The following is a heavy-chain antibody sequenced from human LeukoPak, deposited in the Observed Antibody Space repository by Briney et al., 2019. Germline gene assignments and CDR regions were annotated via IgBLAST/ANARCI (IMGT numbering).Heavy chain of an antibody. CDR3: ARDLTYGSGSYWDH. CDR1: GGSISSFY. Sequence: SETLSLTCSVSGGSISSFYWSWIRQPAGKGLEWIGRIYTSGSTNYNPSLKSRVTMSVDTSKNQFSLKLRFMTATDTAVYYCARDLTYGSGSYWDHWGQGTLVTVSS. D-gene: IGHD3-10*01. V-gene: IGHV4-4*07. J-gene: IGHJ4*02. CDR2: IYTSGST.